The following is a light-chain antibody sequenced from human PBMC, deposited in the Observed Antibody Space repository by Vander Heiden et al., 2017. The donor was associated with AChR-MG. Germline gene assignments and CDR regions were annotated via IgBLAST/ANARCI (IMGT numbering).Light chain of an antibody. CDR2: ANI. V-gene: IGLV1-40*01. CDR3: QSYDSSLGAVV. J-gene: IGLJ2*01. Sequence: QSVLTQPPSVSGAPGQTVSISCTGTSSNLGAGYDVPWYQQFPGTAPKLLISANIDRPSGVPDRFSGSKSDTSATLAITGLLAEDEADYYCQSYDSSLGAVVFGGGTKLTVL. CDR1: SSNLGAGYD.